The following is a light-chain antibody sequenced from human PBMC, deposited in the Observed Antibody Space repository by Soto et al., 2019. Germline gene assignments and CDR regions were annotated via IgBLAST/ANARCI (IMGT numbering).Light chain of an antibody. CDR2: EGS. V-gene: IGLV2-14*02. J-gene: IGLJ3*02. Sequence: ALTQPASVSGSPGQSITISCTGTSSDVGSYNLVSWYQQHPGKAPKLMIYEGSKRPSGVSNRFSASKSGNTASLTISGLQAEDEADYYCNSYTSSSTWVFGGGTKLTVL. CDR3: NSYTSSSTWV. CDR1: SSDVGSYNL.